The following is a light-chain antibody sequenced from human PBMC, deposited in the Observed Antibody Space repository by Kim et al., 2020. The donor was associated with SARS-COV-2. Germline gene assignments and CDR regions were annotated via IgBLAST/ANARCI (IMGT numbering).Light chain of an antibody. J-gene: IGKJ5*01. Sequence: SPGERATLSCRASQSVNNYLAWYQQKPGQAPRLLIYDASNRATGIPFRFSGSGSGTDFTLTISNLEPEDFAIYYCQQRGNWPSITFGQGTRLEIK. CDR2: DAS. CDR1: QSVNNY. CDR3: QQRGNWPSIT. V-gene: IGKV3-11*01.